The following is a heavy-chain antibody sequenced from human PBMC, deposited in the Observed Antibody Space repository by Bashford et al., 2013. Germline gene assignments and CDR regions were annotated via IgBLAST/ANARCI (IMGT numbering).Heavy chain of an antibody. V-gene: IGHV3-30-3*01. D-gene: IGHD6-19*01. Sequence: VRQAPGKGLEWVAVISYDGSNKYYADSVKGRFTISRDNSKNTLYLQMNSLRAEDTAVYYCASYTYSSGWYFDYVGPGNPGHRLL. J-gene: IGHJ4*02. CDR2: ISYDGSNK. CDR3: ASYTYSSGWYFDY.